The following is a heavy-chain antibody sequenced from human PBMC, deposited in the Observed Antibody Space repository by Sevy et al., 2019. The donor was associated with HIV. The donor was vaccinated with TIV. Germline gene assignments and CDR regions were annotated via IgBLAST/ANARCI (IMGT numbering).Heavy chain of an antibody. D-gene: IGHD2-8*02. CDR1: GFTFNSYA. CDR3: AKDRCTGDVCENYYYALDI. J-gene: IGHJ6*02. CDR2: ISKDGRTK. Sequence: GALRLSCSASGFTFNSYAMHWVRQAPGKGLEWVAVISKDGRTKYYAGFGKGRFAISMDNSKNTFNLQTNSLRAEDTAVFYCAKDRCTGDVCENYYYALDIWGQGTTVTVSS. V-gene: IGHV3-30*18.